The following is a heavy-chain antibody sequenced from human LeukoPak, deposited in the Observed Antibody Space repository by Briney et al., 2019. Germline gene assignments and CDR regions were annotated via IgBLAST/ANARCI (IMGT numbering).Heavy chain of an antibody. CDR1: GYTFTSYY. CDR2: INPSSGST. Sequence: ASVNVSCKASGYTFTSYYMHWVRQAPGQGLEWMGIINPSSGSTSYAQKFRGRVTMTRDTSTSTVYMELSSLGSEDTAVYYCARDKRTGTYYYGMDVWGQGTTVTVSS. CDR3: ARDKRTGTYYYGMDV. J-gene: IGHJ6*02. V-gene: IGHV1-46*01. D-gene: IGHD1-1*01.